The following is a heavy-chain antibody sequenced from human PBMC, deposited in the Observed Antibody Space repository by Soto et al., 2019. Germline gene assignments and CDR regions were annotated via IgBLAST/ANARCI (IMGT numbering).Heavy chain of an antibody. CDR3: AKGGRSDRDFDY. J-gene: IGHJ4*02. D-gene: IGHD1-26*01. V-gene: IGHV3-30*18. CDR2: TSYDGNNK. CDR1: GFTFGNYC. Sequence: GGSLRLSCTVCGFTFGNYCMHWVRQAPGKGLEWVASTSYDGNNKYYADSLKGRFTISRDNSKKMVYLQMTSLGPEDTAVYYCAKGGRSDRDFDYWGQGALVTVSS.